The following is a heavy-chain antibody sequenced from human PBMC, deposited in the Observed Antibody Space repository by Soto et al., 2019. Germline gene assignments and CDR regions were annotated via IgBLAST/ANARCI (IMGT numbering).Heavy chain of an antibody. CDR2: ISAYNGNT. J-gene: IGHJ4*02. D-gene: IGHD3-3*01. Sequence: QVQLVQSGAEVKKPGTSVKVSCKASGYTFTSYGISWVRQAPGQGLEWMGWISAYNGNTNYAQKFQGRVTMTTDTSTSTAYMELRSLRSDDTAVSYCARRGAEAYYDFWSGYYIRYWGQGTLVTVSS. CDR1: GYTFTSYG. CDR3: ARRGAEAYYDFWSGYYIRY. V-gene: IGHV1-18*01.